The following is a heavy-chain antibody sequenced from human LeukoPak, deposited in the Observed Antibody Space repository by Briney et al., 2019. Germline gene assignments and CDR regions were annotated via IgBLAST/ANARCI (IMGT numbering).Heavy chain of an antibody. D-gene: IGHD6-19*01. J-gene: IGHJ4*02. Sequence: ASVKVSCKASGYTFTSYYMHGGRQAPGEGGEWRGIINASGGSTSYAQKFQGRVTMTRDMSTSTVYMQLSSLRSEDTAVYYCASYPGPGIAVAGTGWGQGTLVTVSS. CDR3: ASYPGPGIAVAGTG. V-gene: IGHV1-46*01. CDR1: GYTFTSYY. CDR2: INASGGST.